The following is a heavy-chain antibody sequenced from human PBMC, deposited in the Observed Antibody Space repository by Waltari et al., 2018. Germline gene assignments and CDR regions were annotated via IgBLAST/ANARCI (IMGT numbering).Heavy chain of an antibody. D-gene: IGHD2-2*01. CDR2: ISDDGSRI. CDR1: GFNFGSFW. J-gene: IGHJ4*02. V-gene: IGHV3-74*01. Sequence: EVKLVESGGGLVQPGESLRLSCAASGFNFGSFWMHWVRKVSGKGLVWVSSISDDGSRIGYADSVKGRFTISRDNAKNTLYLQMNRLRGDDTAVYYCVRGFSTSPSSYWGQGALVTVSS. CDR3: VRGFSTSPSSY.